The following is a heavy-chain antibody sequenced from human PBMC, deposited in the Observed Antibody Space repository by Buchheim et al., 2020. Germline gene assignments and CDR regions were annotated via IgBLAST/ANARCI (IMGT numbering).Heavy chain of an antibody. CDR1: GGSTSSYY. CDR2: IYYSGST. V-gene: IGHV4-59*01. Sequence: QVQLQESGPGLVKPSETLSLTCTVSGGSTSSYYWSWIRQPPGKGLEWIGYIYYSGSTNYNPSLKSRVTISVDTSKNQFSLKLGSVTAADTAVYYCARGADYFDYWGQGTL. J-gene: IGHJ4*02. CDR3: ARGADYFDY.